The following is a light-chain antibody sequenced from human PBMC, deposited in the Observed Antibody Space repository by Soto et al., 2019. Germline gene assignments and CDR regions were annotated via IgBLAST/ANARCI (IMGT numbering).Light chain of an antibody. CDR1: QKIRNL. Sequence: DIQLTQSPSTLSAAVGDSVTITCRASQKIRNLLAWYQQKPGRAPKPLIFDASTLRTGAPSRFSGSGSGSEFNFTITGLQPDDFATYFCQQYYTYATFGHGTRLEIK. V-gene: IGKV1-5*01. CDR2: DAS. J-gene: IGKJ5*01. CDR3: QQYYTYAT.